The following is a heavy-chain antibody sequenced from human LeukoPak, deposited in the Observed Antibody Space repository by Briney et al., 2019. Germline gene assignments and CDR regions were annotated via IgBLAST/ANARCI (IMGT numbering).Heavy chain of an antibody. CDR1: GFSVSSGGWY. J-gene: IGHJ5*02. CDR2: VYSDDST. D-gene: IGHD6-6*01. CDR3: APWSSSSGEVS. V-gene: IGHV4-61*02. Sequence: SETLSLTCTVSGFSVSSGGWYWSWIGQPAGKGLEWIGRVYSDDSTIENPSHKSLVTISVDSSRTPFPLNKSSATAADTAVYYCAPWSSSSGEVSWGQGTLVTVSP.